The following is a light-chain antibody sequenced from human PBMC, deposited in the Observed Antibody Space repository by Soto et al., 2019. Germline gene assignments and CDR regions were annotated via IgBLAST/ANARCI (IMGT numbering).Light chain of an antibody. V-gene: IGKV3D-15*01. J-gene: IGKJ1*01. Sequence: EIVMTQSPVTLSVSPGESATLSCRASERISNNLAWYQQKPGQAPRLLIYSASTRATGIPARFIGSGSATEFTLTIISLHSEDYAVYYCQHYSNWLTWTFGQGTKVEIK. CDR2: SAS. CDR3: QHYSNWLTWT. CDR1: ERISNN.